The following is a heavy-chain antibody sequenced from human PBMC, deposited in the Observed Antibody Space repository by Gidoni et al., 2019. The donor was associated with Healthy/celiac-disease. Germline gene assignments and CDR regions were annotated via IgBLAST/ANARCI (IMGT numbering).Heavy chain of an antibody. CDR3: ASLDAGYGDYLFFDY. J-gene: IGHJ4*02. V-gene: IGHV4-4*02. CDR1: GGSISRSNW. Sequence: VQLQESGPGLVKPSGTLSLTCAVSGGSISRSNWWSWVRQPPGKGLEWIGEIYHSGSTNYNPSLKSRVTISVDKSKNQFSLKLSSVTAADTAVYYCASLDAGYGDYLFFDYWGQGTLVTVSS. D-gene: IGHD4-17*01. CDR2: IYHSGST.